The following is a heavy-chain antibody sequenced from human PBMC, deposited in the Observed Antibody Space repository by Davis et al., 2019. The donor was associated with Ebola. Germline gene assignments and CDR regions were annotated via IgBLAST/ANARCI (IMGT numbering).Heavy chain of an antibody. V-gene: IGHV3-23*01. CDR1: GFIFSSYA. Sequence: PGGSLRPSCAPPGFIFSSYAVSWVRQAPGKGLEWVSAISGSGGNTYYADSVKGRFTISRDNSKNTLFLQMNSLRAEDTAVYYCAKGDCSGGICYPDYWGQGTLVTVSS. D-gene: IGHD2-15*01. J-gene: IGHJ4*02. CDR3: AKGDCSGGICYPDY. CDR2: ISGSGGNT.